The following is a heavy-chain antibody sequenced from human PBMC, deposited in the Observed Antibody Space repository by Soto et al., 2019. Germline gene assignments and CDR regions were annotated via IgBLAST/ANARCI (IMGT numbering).Heavy chain of an antibody. CDR3: AKDLWNYGHPPWWFDP. CDR2: ISGSGGST. J-gene: IGHJ5*02. CDR1: GFTFSSYA. Sequence: GGSLRLSCAASGFTFSSYAMSWVRRAPGKGLEWVSAISGSGGSTYYADSVKGRFTISRDNSKNTLYLQMNSLRAEDTAVYYCAKDLWNYGHPPWWFDPWGQGTLGTVSS. D-gene: IGHD1-7*01. V-gene: IGHV3-23*01.